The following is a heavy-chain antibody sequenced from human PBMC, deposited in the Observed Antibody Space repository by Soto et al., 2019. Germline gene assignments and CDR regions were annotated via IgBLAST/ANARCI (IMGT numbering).Heavy chain of an antibody. Sequence: GGSLRLSCAASGFIFSDYVMSWVRQAPGKGLEWVSYISSSGSTIYYADSVKGRFTISRDNAKNSLYLQMNSLRAEDTAVYYCARGLDTAMVGLDYWGQGTLVTVSS. CDR3: ARGLDTAMVGLDY. V-gene: IGHV3-11*01. J-gene: IGHJ4*02. D-gene: IGHD5-18*01. CDR1: GFIFSDYV. CDR2: ISSSGSTI.